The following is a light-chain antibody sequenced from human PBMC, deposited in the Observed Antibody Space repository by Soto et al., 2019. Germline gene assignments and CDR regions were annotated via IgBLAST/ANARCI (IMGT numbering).Light chain of an antibody. CDR1: ENISSW. CDR2: GAS. V-gene: IGKV1-5*01. CDR3: QQYNSYST. Sequence: DIQMTQSPSTLSASVGDRVPITCRARENISSWLAWYPQHPGQAPQLLIHGASRLERGVPSRFSGSGSGTEITITISSLQPDYFATYYCQQYNSYSTFGQGTKVDIK. J-gene: IGKJ1*01.